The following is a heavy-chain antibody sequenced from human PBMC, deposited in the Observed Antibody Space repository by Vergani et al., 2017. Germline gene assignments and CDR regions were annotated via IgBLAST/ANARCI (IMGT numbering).Heavy chain of an antibody. CDR1: GFTFSNFG. CDR3: AKYLRDSTDGLPDS. Sequence: QVQVVESGGGLVKPGGSLRLSCAASGFTFSNFGMHWIRQAPGKGLEWLAYIGKDGINTRYRDAVKGRFTVSRDNSKDILYLQMDSLRSEDTALYYCAKYLRDSTDGLPDSWGPGTLVIVSS. CDR2: IGKDGINT. D-gene: IGHD2-21*02. V-gene: IGHV3-30*02. J-gene: IGHJ4*02.